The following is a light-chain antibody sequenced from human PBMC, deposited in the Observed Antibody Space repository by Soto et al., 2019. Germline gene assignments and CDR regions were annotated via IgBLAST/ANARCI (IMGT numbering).Light chain of an antibody. CDR3: QQYNNWPPYT. CDR2: EAS. CDR1: QSLTRN. V-gene: IGKV3-15*01. Sequence: EIVMTQSPATLSVSPGERAALSCRASQSLTRNLAWYQQKPGQAPRLLIYEASTRATGIPARFSGSGSGTEFTFTSSSLQSEDVAVYYYQQYNNWPPYTFGQGTKLEIK. J-gene: IGKJ2*01.